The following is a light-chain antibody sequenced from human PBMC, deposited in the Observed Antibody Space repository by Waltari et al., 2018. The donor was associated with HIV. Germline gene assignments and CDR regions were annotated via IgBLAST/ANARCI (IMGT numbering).Light chain of an antibody. CDR1: SSNIGANYD. J-gene: IGLJ2*01. CDR3: QSYDSSLSGSVV. Sequence: QSVLTQPPSVSGAPGQRVTISCTGSSSNIGANYDVHWYQQFPGTAPKLLLSGNNYRPSGVPDRFSGSRSGTSASLAITGLQADDEADYYCQSYDSSLSGSVVFGGGTKLTVL. V-gene: IGLV1-40*01. CDR2: GNN.